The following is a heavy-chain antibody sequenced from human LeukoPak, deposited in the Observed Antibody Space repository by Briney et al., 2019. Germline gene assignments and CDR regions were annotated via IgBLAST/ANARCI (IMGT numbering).Heavy chain of an antibody. CDR1: GYTFTSYD. Sequence: GASVKVSCKASGYTFTSYDINWLRQATGQGLEWMGWMNPNSGNTGYAQKFQGRVTMTRNTSISTAYMELSSLRSEDTAVYYCARMGFYYYGMDVWGQGTTVTVSS. CDR2: MNPNSGNT. V-gene: IGHV1-8*01. CDR3: ARMGFYYYGMDV. D-gene: IGHD3-16*01. J-gene: IGHJ6*02.